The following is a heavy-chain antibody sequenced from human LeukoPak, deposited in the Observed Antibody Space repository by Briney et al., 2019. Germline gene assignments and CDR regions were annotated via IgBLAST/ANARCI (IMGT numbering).Heavy chain of an antibody. CDR2: IYYSGST. CDR1: GGSISSHY. D-gene: IGHD1-1*01. Sequence: PSETLSLTCTVSGGSISSHYWSWIRQHPGKGLEWIGYIYYSGSTYYNPSLKSRVTISVDTSKNQFSLKLSSVTAADTAVYYCARGTVRYYYMDVWGKGTTVTVSS. CDR3: ARGTVRYYYMDV. J-gene: IGHJ6*03. V-gene: IGHV4-59*06.